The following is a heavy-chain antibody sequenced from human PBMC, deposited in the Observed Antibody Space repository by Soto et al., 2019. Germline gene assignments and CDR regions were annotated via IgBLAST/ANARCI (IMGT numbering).Heavy chain of an antibody. CDR2: IIPILGIA. V-gene: IGHV1-69*02. CDR1: GGTFSSYT. Sequence: QVQLVQSGAEVKKPGSSVKVSCTASGGTFSSYTISWVRQAPGQGLEWMGRIIPILGIANYAQKFQGRVTITADKSTSTAHMELSSMRSEDTAVYYCARQAEDVVVVAAHSSYWYFDLWGRGTLVTVSS. D-gene: IGHD2-15*01. J-gene: IGHJ2*01. CDR3: ARQAEDVVVVAAHSSYWYFDL.